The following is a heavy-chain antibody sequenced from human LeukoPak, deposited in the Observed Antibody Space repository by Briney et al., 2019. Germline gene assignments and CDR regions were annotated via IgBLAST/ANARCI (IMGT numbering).Heavy chain of an antibody. CDR1: GGSISSYY. Sequence: PSETLSLTCTVSGGSISSYYWSWIRQPPGKGLEWIGYIYYSGSTNYNPSLKSRVTISVDTSKNQFSLKLSSVTAADTAVYYCARAGYSSSWYRYPERDWGQGTLVTVSS. CDR3: ARAGYSSSWYRYPERD. J-gene: IGHJ4*02. CDR2: IYYSGST. D-gene: IGHD6-13*01. V-gene: IGHV4-59*12.